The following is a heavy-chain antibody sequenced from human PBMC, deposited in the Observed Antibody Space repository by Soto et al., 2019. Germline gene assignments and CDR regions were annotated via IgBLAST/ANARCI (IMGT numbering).Heavy chain of an antibody. CDR1: VFRFSDYS. D-gene: IGHD6-19*01. CDR3: RRHPNSTRSANSAY. J-gene: IGHJ4*01. CDR2: ISSSSFTI. V-gene: IGHV3-48*01. Sequence: PGCRVRLSCAAAVFRFSDYSMTWVRQAPGRGREGVSYISSSSFTIHYADSMEGPFAISRDTAKNSLYLQMKSLRVEDTAVLYFRRHPNSTRSANSAYW.